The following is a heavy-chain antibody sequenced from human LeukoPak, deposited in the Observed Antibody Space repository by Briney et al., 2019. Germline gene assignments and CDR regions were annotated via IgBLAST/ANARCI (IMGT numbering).Heavy chain of an antibody. CDR3: ARKGLQYYDFWSGYALGNNWFDP. CDR1: GGSFSGYY. J-gene: IGHJ5*02. CDR2: INHSGST. D-gene: IGHD3-3*01. Sequence: PSETLSLTCAVYGGSFSGYYWSWIRQPPGKGLEWVGEINHSGSTNYNPSLKSRVIISVDTSKNQFSLKVSAVTGAERGVYYCARKGLQYYDFWSGYALGNNWFDPWGQGTLVTVSS. V-gene: IGHV4-34*01.